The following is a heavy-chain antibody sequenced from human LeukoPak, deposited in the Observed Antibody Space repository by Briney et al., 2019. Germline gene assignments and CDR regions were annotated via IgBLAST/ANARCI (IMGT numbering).Heavy chain of an antibody. CDR1: GGSFSGYY. CDR2: INHSGST. Sequence: PSETLSLTCAVCGGSFSGYYWSWIRQPPGKGLEWIGEINHSGSTNYNPSLKSRVTISVDTSKNQFSLKLSSVTAADTAVYYCARGMVIGAWGQGTLVTVSS. D-gene: IGHD3-22*01. V-gene: IGHV4-34*01. CDR3: ARGMVIGA. J-gene: IGHJ4*02.